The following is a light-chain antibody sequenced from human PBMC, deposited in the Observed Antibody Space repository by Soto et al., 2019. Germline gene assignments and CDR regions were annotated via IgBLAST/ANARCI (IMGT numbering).Light chain of an antibody. V-gene: IGLV2-8*01. CDR2: EVN. CDR1: SSDVGGYNF. CDR3: SSFAGASSTL. J-gene: IGLJ2*01. Sequence: QSVLTQPPSASGSLGQSVTISCTGTSSDVGGYNFVSWYRQHPGKAPKLMIYEVNKRPSGVPDRISGSKSGNTASLTVSALQAEDEADYYCSSFAGASSTLFGGGTQLTVL.